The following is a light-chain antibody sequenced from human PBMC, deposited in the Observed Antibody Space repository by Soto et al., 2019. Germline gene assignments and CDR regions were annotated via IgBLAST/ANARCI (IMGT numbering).Light chain of an antibody. CDR3: QHYIAWPE. Sequence: IEMTQSPATLSLSLGERATLSCRASETVSTNLAWYQQKPGQAPRLPIYGASTRATGIPARFSGSGSGTDFTLTISSLQSEDFALYYCQHYIAWPEFGQGTKVEIK. V-gene: IGKV3-15*01. CDR1: ETVSTN. J-gene: IGKJ1*01. CDR2: GAS.